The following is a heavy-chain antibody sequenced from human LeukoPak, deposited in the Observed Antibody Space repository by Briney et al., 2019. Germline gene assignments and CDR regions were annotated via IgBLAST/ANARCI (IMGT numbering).Heavy chain of an antibody. Sequence: GGSLRLSCAASGFTFSNAWMSWVRQAPGKGLEWVGRIKSKIDGGTTDYAAPVKDRFTFSRDDSKNTLYLQMSSLKTEDTAVYYCAKNSGSRVNWYFDLWGRGTLVTVSS. CDR1: GFTFSNAW. CDR3: AKNSGSRVNWYFDL. CDR2: IKSKIDGGTT. J-gene: IGHJ2*01. D-gene: IGHD1-26*01. V-gene: IGHV3-15*01.